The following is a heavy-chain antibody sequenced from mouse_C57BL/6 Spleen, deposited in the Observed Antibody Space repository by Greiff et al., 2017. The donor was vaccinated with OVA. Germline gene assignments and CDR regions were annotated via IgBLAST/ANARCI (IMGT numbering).Heavy chain of an antibody. Sequence: EVMLVESGGGLVKPGGSLKLSCAASGFTFSSYAMSWVRQTPEKRLEWVATISDGGSYTYYPDNVKGRFTISRDNAKNNLYLQMSHLKSEDTAMYDCARDGSNYALFDYWGQGTTLTVSS. D-gene: IGHD2-5*01. CDR1: GFTFSSYA. CDR3: ARDGSNYALFDY. CDR2: ISDGGSYT. V-gene: IGHV5-4*01. J-gene: IGHJ2*01.